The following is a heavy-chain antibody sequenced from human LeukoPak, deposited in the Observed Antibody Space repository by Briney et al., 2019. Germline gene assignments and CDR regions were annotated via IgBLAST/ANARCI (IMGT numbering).Heavy chain of an antibody. V-gene: IGHV4-34*01. J-gene: IGHJ3*02. CDR1: GGSFSGYS. CDR2: INHSRTT. CDR3: ARRADIVVVVTAIGAFDI. D-gene: IGHD2-15*01. Sequence: SETLSLTCAVYGGSFSGYSWTWIRQPPGKGLEWIGEINHSRTTNYNPSLKSRVTISVDTSKNQFSLKLSSVTAADTAMFYCARRADIVVVVTAIGAFDIWGQGTKVTVSS.